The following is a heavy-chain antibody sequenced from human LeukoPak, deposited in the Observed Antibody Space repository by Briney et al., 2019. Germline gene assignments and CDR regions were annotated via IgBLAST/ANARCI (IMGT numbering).Heavy chain of an antibody. Sequence: ASVKVSCKASGYSFTSYGISWVRQAPGQGLEWMGWISAYNGNTNYAQKLQGRVTMTTDTSTSTAYMELRSLRSDDTAVYYCARYYDSSGYFNLDYWGQGTLVTVSS. J-gene: IGHJ4*02. CDR2: ISAYNGNT. D-gene: IGHD3-22*01. CDR1: GYSFTSYG. CDR3: ARYYDSSGYFNLDY. V-gene: IGHV1-18*01.